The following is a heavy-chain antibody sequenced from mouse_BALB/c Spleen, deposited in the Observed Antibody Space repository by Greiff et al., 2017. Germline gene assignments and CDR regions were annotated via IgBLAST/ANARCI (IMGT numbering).Heavy chain of an antibody. Sequence: VKVVESGPGLVAPSQSLSITCTVSGFSLSRYSVRWVRQPPGKGLEWLGMIWGGGSTDYNSALKSRLSISKDNSKSQVFLKMNSLQTDDTAMYYCARRYDYDYAMDYWGQGTSVTVSS. V-gene: IGHV2-6-4*01. CDR1: GFSLSRYS. CDR2: IWGGGST. CDR3: ARRYDYDYAMDY. J-gene: IGHJ4*01. D-gene: IGHD2-4*01.